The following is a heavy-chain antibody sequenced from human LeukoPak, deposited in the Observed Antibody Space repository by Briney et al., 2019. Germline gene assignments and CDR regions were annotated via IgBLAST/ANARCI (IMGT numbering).Heavy chain of an antibody. D-gene: IGHD6-6*01. V-gene: IGHV3-30-3*01. J-gene: IGHJ4*02. CDR2: ISYDGSNK. Sequence: GRSLRLSCAASGFTFSSYAMHWVRQAPGKGLEWVAVISYDGSNKYYADSVKGRFTISRDNSKNTLYLQVNNLRAEDTAVYYCARGPNSNWSGLDFWGQGTLLTVSS. CDR1: GFTFSSYA. CDR3: ARGPNSNWSGLDF.